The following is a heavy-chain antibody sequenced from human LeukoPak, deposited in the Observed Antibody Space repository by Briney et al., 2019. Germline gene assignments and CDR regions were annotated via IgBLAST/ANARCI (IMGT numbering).Heavy chain of an antibody. CDR2: IIPIFGTA. J-gene: IGHJ3*02. V-gene: IGHV1-69*13. Sequence: GASVKVSCKASGGTFSSYAISWVRQAPGQGLEWMGGIIPIFGTANYAQKFQGRVTITADESTSTAYMELSSLRSEDTAVYYCARSWRITNAFDIWGQGTMVTVSS. D-gene: IGHD3-3*01. CDR1: GGTFSSYA. CDR3: ARSWRITNAFDI.